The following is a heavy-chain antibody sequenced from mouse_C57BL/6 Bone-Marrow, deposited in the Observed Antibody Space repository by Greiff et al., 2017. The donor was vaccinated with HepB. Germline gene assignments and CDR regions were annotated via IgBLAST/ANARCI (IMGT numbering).Heavy chain of an antibody. CDR1: GFSLTSYG. Sequence: VQRVESGPGLVQPSQSLSITCTVSGFSLTSYGVHWVRQSPGKGLEWLGVIWSGGSTDYNAAFISRLSISKDNSKSQVFFNMNSLQADDTAIYYCARTSDYGDWYFDVWGTGTTVTVSS. CDR2: IWSGGST. V-gene: IGHV2-2*01. CDR3: ARTSDYGDWYFDV. J-gene: IGHJ1*03. D-gene: IGHD2-4*01.